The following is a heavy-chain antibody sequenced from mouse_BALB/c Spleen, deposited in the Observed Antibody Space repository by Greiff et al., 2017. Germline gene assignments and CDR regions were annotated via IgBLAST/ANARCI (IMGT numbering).Heavy chain of an antibody. Sequence: QVQLQQSGAELARPGASVKLSCKASGYTFTSYWMQWLKQRPGQGLEWIGAIYPGDGDTRYTQKFKGKATLTADKSSSTAYMQLSSLASEDSAVYYCARDGYDVRFAYWGQGTLVTVSA. V-gene: IGHV1-87*01. CDR1: GYTFTSYW. J-gene: IGHJ3*01. CDR2: IYPGDGDT. D-gene: IGHD2-2*01. CDR3: ARDGYDVRFAY.